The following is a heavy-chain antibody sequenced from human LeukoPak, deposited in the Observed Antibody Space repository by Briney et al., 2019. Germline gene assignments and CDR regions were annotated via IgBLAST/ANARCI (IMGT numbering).Heavy chain of an antibody. CDR2: LYSGGYT. V-gene: IGHV3-66*01. CDR1: GFTVSSNY. J-gene: IGHJ4*02. D-gene: IGHD3-9*01. CDR3: ARVTLTGYYAFDY. Sequence: GGSLRLSCAASGFTVSSNYMSWVRQAPGKGLEWVSVLYSGGYTYYADSVKGRFTISRDNAKNSLYLQMNSLRAEDTAVYYCARVTLTGYYAFDYWGQGTLVTVSS.